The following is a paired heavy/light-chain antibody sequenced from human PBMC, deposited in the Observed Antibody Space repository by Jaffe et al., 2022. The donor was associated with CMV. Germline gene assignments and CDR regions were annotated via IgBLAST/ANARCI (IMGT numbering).Light chain of an antibody. Sequence: ILLTQSPGTLSLSPGERAILSCRASQSVTSKYLAWYQQKPGQAPRLLVYGASSRATGIPERFSGSGSGTDFTLTISRLEPEDFAVYYCQQYGTSWLTFGGGTKVEIK. J-gene: IGKJ4*01. V-gene: IGKV3-20*01. CDR3: QQYGTSWLT. CDR2: GAS. CDR1: QSVTSKY.
Heavy chain of an antibody. D-gene: IGHD2-15*01. Sequence: QLQLQESGPGLVKPSETLSLTCTVSGGSIISNDYCWGWIRQPPGKGLEWIGTIFYSGTAHYNPSLRSRVSISLDTSENHFSLKLTSVTAADTATYYCARHVSVVPGAMYTWFDPWGQGTLVTVSS. CDR3: ARHVSVVPGAMYTWFDP. J-gene: IGHJ5*02. CDR1: GGSIISNDYC. V-gene: IGHV4-39*01. CDR2: IFYSGTA.